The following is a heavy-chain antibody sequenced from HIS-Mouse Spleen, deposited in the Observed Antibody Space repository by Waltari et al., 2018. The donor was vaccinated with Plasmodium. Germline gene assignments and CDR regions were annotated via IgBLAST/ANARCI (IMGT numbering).Heavy chain of an antibody. Sequence: QVQLVESGGGVVQPGRSLRLSCESSGCTFSSYGMHWVRQAPGKGLEWVAVISYDGSNKYYADSVKGRFTISRDNSKNTLYLQMNSLRAEDTAVYYCAKEVLGYYDFWSRPDYWGQGTLVTVSS. J-gene: IGHJ4*02. CDR1: GCTFSSYG. D-gene: IGHD3-3*01. CDR2: ISYDGSNK. V-gene: IGHV3-30*18. CDR3: AKEVLGYYDFWSRPDY.